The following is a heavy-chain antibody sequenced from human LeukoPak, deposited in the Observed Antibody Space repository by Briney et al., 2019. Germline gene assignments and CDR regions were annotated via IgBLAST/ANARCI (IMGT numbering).Heavy chain of an antibody. CDR3: ARGGWFGELLFDY. CDR2: INWNGVIT. D-gene: IGHD3-10*01. CDR1: GFTFDDYG. J-gene: IGHJ4*02. Sequence: PRGSLRLSCAASGFTFDDYGMSWVPQAPGKGLEWVSGINWNGVITGYADSVKGRFTISRDNAKNSLYLQMNSLRAEDTALYYCARGGWFGELLFDYWGQGTLVTVSS. V-gene: IGHV3-20*04.